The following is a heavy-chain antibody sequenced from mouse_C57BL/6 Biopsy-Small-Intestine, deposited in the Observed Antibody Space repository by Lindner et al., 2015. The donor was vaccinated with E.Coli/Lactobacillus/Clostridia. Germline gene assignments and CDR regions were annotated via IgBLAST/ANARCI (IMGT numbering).Heavy chain of an antibody. CDR2: ISPYNGVS. Sequence: VQLQESGPELVKPGASVKISCKASGNSFTGYFMHWVKQSHGNILDWIGFISPYNGVSSYNQKFKGKATLTADKSSSTAYMQLSSLTSEDSAVYFCARSGYYGSRAYFDVWGTGTTVTVSS. CDR1: GNSFTGYF. V-gene: IGHV1-31*01. J-gene: IGHJ1*03. D-gene: IGHD1-1*01. CDR3: ARSGYYGSRAYFDV.